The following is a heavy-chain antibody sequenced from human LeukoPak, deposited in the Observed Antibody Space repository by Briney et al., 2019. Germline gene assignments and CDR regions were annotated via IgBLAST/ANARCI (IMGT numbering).Heavy chain of an antibody. CDR3: AREFRAAAGKSFGY. Sequence: GGSLRPSCAASGFAFSSYTMSWVRQAPGKGLEWVSSISMSSSHIYYAGSMKGRFTISRDNAKNSLYLRMNSPRAEDTAVYYCAREFRAAAGKSFGYWGQGTLVAVSS. CDR1: GFAFSSYT. V-gene: IGHV3-21*01. D-gene: IGHD6-13*01. CDR2: ISMSSSHI. J-gene: IGHJ4*02.